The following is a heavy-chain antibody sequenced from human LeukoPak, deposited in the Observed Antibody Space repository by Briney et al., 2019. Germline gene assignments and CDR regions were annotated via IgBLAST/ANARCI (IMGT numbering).Heavy chain of an antibody. V-gene: IGHV3-23*01. CDR3: AKVSFWSGYRYYYYYGMDV. J-gene: IGHJ6*02. CDR2: ISGSGGST. Sequence: QPGGSLRLSCAASGFTFSSYAMSWVRQAPGKGLEWVSAISGSGGSTYYADSVKGRFTISRDNSKSTLYLQMNSLRAEDTAVYYCAKVSFWSGYRYYYYYGMDVWGQGTTVTVSS. D-gene: IGHD3-3*01. CDR1: GFTFSSYA.